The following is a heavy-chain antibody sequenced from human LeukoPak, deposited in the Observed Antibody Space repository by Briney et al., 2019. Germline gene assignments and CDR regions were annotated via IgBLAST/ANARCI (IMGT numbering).Heavy chain of an antibody. D-gene: IGHD1-26*01. CDR3: ARSQLTREWDVAFDI. Sequence: SVKVSCEASGGTFSSYAISWVRQAPGQGLEWMGGIIPIFGTANYAQKFQGRVTITADESTSTAYMELSSLRSEDTAVYYCARSQLTREWDVAFDIWGQGTMVTVSS. CDR1: GGTFSSYA. CDR2: IIPIFGTA. V-gene: IGHV1-69*13. J-gene: IGHJ3*02.